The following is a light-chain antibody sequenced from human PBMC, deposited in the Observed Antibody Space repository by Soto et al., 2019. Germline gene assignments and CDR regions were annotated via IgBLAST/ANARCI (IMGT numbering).Light chain of an antibody. CDR3: HSYDSSLSGPV. CDR1: RTNSGASYD. V-gene: IGLV1-40*01. Sequence: QSVLTQPPSVSGAPGQRVTISCTGSRTNSGASYDVHWYQQLPGTAPKLLIFGDYKRPSGVPDRFSGSKSGTSAYLAITGLQAEDEGAYYCHSYDSSLSGPVFGGGTKVTVL. CDR2: GDY. J-gene: IGLJ2*01.